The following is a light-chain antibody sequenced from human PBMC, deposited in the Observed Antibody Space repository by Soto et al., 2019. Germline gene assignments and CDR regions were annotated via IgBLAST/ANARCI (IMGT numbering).Light chain of an antibody. V-gene: IGLV2-18*01. Sequence: QSALTQPPSVSGSPGQSVTISCTGTTSDIDNYDSVSWYQQAPGTAPKLIIYDVNNRPSGAPDRFSGSTSGNTASLTISRLQAEDETDYFCSLYTSNGSLSFGSGTKLTVL. CDR2: DVN. CDR3: SLYTSNGSLS. CDR1: TSDIDNYDS. J-gene: IGLJ1*01.